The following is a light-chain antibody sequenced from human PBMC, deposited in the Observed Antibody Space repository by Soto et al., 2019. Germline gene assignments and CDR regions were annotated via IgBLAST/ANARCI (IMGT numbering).Light chain of an antibody. CDR3: QSYDSSLSGNWA. CDR2: GNS. Sequence: QSVLTQPPSVSGAPGQRVTISCTGSSSNIGAGYDVHWYQQLPGTAPKLLIYGNSNRPSGVPDRFSGSKSGTSASLAITGLQAEDEADYYCQSYDSSLSGNWAFGGGTKLTVL. V-gene: IGLV1-40*01. J-gene: IGLJ3*02. CDR1: SSNIGAGYD.